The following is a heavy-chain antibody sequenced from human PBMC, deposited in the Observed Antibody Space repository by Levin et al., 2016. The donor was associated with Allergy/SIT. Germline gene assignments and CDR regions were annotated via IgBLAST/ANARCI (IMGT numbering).Heavy chain of an antibody. Sequence: GESLKISCSASGFTFSSYAMHWVRQAPGKGLEYVSAISSNGGSTYYADSVKGRFTISRDNSKNTLYLQMSSLRAEDTAVYYCVKDGAMTTKGGNGDSLYYYGMDVWGQGTTVTVSS. J-gene: IGHJ6*02. V-gene: IGHV3-64D*06. CDR3: VKDGAMTTKGGNGDSLYYYGMDV. CDR2: ISSNGGST. CDR1: GFTFSSYA. D-gene: IGHD4-17*01.